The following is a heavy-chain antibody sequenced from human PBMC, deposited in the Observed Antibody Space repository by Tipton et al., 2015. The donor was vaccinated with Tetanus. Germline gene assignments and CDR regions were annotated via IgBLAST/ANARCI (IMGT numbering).Heavy chain of an antibody. CDR3: ASYNIPYYFDY. Sequence: QLVQSGAEVKKPGASVKVSCKTSGYTFTSYHMHWIRQAPGQGLDWMGTINPSGGLAGYAQNFQGRLIMTKDTATSTVYMELKSLTSDDTAVYYCASYNIPYYFDYWGRGTLVTVSS. J-gene: IGHJ4*02. D-gene: IGHD2-2*02. CDR2: INPSGGLA. V-gene: IGHV1-46*01. CDR1: GYTFTSYH.